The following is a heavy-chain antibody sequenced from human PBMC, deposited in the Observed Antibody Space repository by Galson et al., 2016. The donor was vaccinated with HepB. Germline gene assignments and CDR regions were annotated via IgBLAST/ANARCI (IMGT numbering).Heavy chain of an antibody. D-gene: IGHD3-16*01. J-gene: IGHJ6*02. Sequence: PPGKGLEWIAEINHSGSTNHSPSLKSRVTISVDTSKNQFSLKLSSVTAADTAVYYCARARYAVSDYYYYGMDVWGQGTTVTVSS. CDR2: INHSGST. CDR3: ARARYAVSDYYYYGMDV. V-gene: IGHV4-34*01.